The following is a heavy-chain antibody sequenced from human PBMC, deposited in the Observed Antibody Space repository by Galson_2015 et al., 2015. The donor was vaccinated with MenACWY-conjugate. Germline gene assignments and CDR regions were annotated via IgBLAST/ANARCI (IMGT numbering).Heavy chain of an antibody. CDR1: GFTFSSYA. D-gene: IGHD6-13*01. Sequence: SLRLSCAASGFTFSSYAMSWVRQAPGKGLEWVSSISGNGGNTNYADSVKGRFTISRDNSKNTVYLQMNSLRAEDTAVYYCASGTAAAGFRAWGQGALVTVSS. J-gene: IGHJ5*02. CDR2: ISGNGGNT. CDR3: ASGTAAAGFRA. V-gene: IGHV3-23*01.